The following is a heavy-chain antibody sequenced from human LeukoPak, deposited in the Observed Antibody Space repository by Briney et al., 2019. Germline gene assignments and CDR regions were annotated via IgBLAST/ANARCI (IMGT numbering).Heavy chain of an antibody. CDR2: IIPSFGTA. CDR3: ARAIPIPDVGYFDY. J-gene: IGHJ4*02. Sequence: GDSVKLSCKASGATFSSYAISWVRQAPGQRLEWMGGIIPSFGTANYAQKFQGRVTITADESTSTAYMELSSLRSEDTAVYYCARAIPIPDVGYFDYWGQGTLVTVSS. D-gene: IGHD2-2*01. V-gene: IGHV1-69*13. CDR1: GATFSSYA.